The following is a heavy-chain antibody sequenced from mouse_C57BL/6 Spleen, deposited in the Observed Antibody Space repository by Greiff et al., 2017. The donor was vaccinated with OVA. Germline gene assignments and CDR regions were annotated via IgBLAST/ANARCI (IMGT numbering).Heavy chain of an antibody. CDR1: GFTFSDYG. D-gene: IGHD2-2*01. CDR2: ISSGSSTI. CDR3: AKSIYYGYENAMDY. V-gene: IGHV5-17*01. J-gene: IGHJ4*01. Sequence: EVQLVESGGGLVKPGGSLKLSCAASGFTFSDYGMHWVRQAPEKGLEWVAYISSGSSTIYYADPVKGRFTISRDNAKNTLFLQMTSLRSEDTAMYYCAKSIYYGYENAMDYWGQGTSVTVSS.